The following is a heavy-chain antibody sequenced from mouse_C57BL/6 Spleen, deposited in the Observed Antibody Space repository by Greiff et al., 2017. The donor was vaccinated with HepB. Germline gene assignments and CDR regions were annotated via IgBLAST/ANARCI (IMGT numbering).Heavy chain of an antibody. D-gene: IGHD3-1*01. CDR3: AATAGATWGYAMDY. J-gene: IGHJ4*01. Sequence: QVQLQQPGAELVKPGASVKLSCKASGYTFTSYWMHWVKQRPGQGLEWIGMIHPNSGSTNYNEKFKSKATLTVDKSSSTAYMQLSSLTSEDSAVYYCAATAGATWGYAMDYWGQGTSVTVSS. CDR2: IHPNSGST. CDR1: GYTFTSYW. V-gene: IGHV1-64*01.